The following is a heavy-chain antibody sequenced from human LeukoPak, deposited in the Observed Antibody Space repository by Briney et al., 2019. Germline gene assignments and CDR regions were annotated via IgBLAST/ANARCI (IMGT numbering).Heavy chain of an antibody. CDR2: ITPNSACT. J-gene: IGHJ4*02. D-gene: IGHD6-13*01. V-gene: IGHV1-2*02. CDR3: ARDSGIAAAGAPDY. Sequence: ASVKVSCKASGYTFTGYHMHWVRQAPGQGLEWMGVITPNSACTNYAQTFKGRVTMTRDTSISTAYMELSRLRADDTAVYYCARDSGIAAAGAPDYWGQGTLVTVSS. CDR1: GYTFTGYH.